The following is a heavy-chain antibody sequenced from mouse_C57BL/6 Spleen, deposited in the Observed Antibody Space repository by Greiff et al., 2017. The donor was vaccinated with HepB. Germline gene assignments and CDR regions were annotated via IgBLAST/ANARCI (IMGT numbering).Heavy chain of an antibody. CDR2: IYPGSGST. D-gene: IGHD2-5*01. CDR1: GYTFTSYW. J-gene: IGHJ4*01. V-gene: IGHV1-55*01. CDR3: TRVWGVYSNYLAMDY. Sequence: QVHVKQPGAELVKPGASVKMSCKASGYTFTSYWITWVKQRPGQGLEWIGDIYPGSGSTNYNEKFKSKATLTVDTSSSTAYMQLSSLTSEDSAVYYCTRVWGVYSNYLAMDYWGQGTSVTVSS.